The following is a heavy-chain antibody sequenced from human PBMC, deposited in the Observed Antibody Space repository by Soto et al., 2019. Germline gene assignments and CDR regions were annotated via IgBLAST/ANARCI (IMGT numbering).Heavy chain of an antibody. CDR1: GDSISTYY. V-gene: IGHV4-59*01. CDR2: IYYTGST. CDR3: VRENYSTLKNDYYYYDMDV. Sequence: PSETLSLTCTVSGDSISTYYWSWIRQPPGKGLEWIGCIYYTGSTNYNPSLKSRVTISVDTSKNQFSLKLTSVTAADAAVYHCVRENYSTLKNDYYYYDMDVWGQGTTVTVSS. J-gene: IGHJ6*02. D-gene: IGHD5-18*01.